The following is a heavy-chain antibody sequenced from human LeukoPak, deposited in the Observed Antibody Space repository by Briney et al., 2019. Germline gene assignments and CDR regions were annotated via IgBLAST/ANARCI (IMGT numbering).Heavy chain of an antibody. CDR3: ARDDRRHFDY. D-gene: IGHD5-24*01. CDR1: GGSISSYY. CDR2: IYYSGNT. V-gene: IGHV4-59*05. J-gene: IGHJ4*02. Sequence: PSETLSLTCTVSGGSISSYYWSWIRQPPGKGLEWIGSIYYSGNTYYNASLKSRVTISVDTSKNQFSLKLTSVTAADTAVYYCARDDRRHFDYWGQGTLVTVSS.